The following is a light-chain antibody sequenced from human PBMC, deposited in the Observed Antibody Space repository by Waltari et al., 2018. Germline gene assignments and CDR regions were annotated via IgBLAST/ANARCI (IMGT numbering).Light chain of an antibody. J-gene: IGLJ3*02. CDR1: SSNIGRNI. CDR3: AAWDDSLNGWV. Sequence: QSVLTQPPSTSGTPGQRVIISCSGSSSNIGRNIVNWYQQLPGAAPKLLIYSNSRRPSGVPDRFSGSKSDTSAALAISGRESDDEADYYCAAWDDSLNGWVFGGGTKLTVL. CDR2: SNS. V-gene: IGLV1-44*01.